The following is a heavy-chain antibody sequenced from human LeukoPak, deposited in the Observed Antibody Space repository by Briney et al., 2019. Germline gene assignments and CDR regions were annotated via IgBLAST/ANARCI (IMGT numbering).Heavy chain of an antibody. V-gene: IGHV3-30*03. CDR1: GFTFSSYG. Sequence: GRSLRLSCAASGFTFSSYGMHWVRQAPGKGLEWVAVISYDGSNRYYADSVKGRFTISRDNSKNTLYLQMNSLRAEDTAVYYCARPGYGGDDAFDIWGQGTMVTVSS. J-gene: IGHJ3*02. D-gene: IGHD4-23*01. CDR3: ARPGYGGDDAFDI. CDR2: ISYDGSNR.